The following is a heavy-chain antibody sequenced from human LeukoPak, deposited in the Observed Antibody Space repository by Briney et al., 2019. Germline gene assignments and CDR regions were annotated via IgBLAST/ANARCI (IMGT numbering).Heavy chain of an antibody. D-gene: IGHD3-3*01. CDR1: GFTFSSYS. CDR2: ISSSSSYI. V-gene: IGHV3-21*01. CDR3: ASRVVTSFDY. Sequence: GGSLRLSCAASGFTFSSYSMNWVRQAPGKGLEWVSSISSSSSYIYYADSVKGRFTISRDISENTLYLQMNALRAEDTAVYYCASRVVTSFDYWGQETLVTVSS. J-gene: IGHJ4*02.